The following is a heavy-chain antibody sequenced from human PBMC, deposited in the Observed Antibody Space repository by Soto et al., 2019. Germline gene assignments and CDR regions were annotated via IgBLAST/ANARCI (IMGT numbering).Heavy chain of an antibody. Sequence: GGSLRLSCAASGFTFSSYGMHWVRQAPGKGLEWVAVIWYDGSNKYYADSVKGRFTISRDNSKNTLYLQMNSLRAEDTAVYYCARDLKQQLVDRWGQGTLVTVSS. CDR2: IWYDGSNK. CDR1: GFTFSSYG. J-gene: IGHJ5*02. V-gene: IGHV3-33*01. D-gene: IGHD6-13*01. CDR3: ARDLKQQLVDR.